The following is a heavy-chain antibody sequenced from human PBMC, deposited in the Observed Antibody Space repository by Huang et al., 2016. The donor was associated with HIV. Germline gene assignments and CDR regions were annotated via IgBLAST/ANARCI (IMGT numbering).Heavy chain of an antibody. V-gene: IGHV4-34*01. CDR2: INHSGIT. D-gene: IGHD3-22*01. CDR1: GGSFSGYY. Sequence: QVQLQQWGAGLLKPSETLSLTCAVYGGSFSGYYWSWIRQPPGKGLEWIGEINHSGITNYNPSLKRRVTIAVDTSKNQFSLKLSSVTAADTAVYYCARILMYYNSSGYGFDYWGQGTLVTVSS. CDR3: ARILMYYNSSGYGFDY. J-gene: IGHJ4*02.